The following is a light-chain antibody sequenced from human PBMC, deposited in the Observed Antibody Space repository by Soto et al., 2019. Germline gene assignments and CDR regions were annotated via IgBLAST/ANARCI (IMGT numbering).Light chain of an antibody. CDR2: DAS. CDR3: QHRANWPLT. V-gene: IGKV3-11*01. Sequence: IVLTQSPATLSLSPGERATLSCRASQSVSKWLVWYQQKPGQAPRLLIYDASTRASDIPARFSGSGSGTDFTLTISSLEPDDFAVYYCQHRANWPLTFGGGTKVDIK. J-gene: IGKJ4*01. CDR1: QSVSKW.